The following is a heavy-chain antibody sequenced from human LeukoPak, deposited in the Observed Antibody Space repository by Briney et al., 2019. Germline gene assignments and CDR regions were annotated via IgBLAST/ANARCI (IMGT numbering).Heavy chain of an antibody. CDR3: ARQGFAYCGGDCYFDY. CDR2: IYPGDSDT. J-gene: IGHJ4*02. CDR1: GYSFTSYW. V-gene: IGHV5-51*01. D-gene: IGHD2-21*02. Sequence: ESLRISCKGSGYSFTSYWIGWVRQMPGKGLEWMGIIYPGDSDTRYSPSFQGQVTISADKSISTAYLQWSSLKASDTAMYYCARQGFAYCGGDCYFDYWGQGTLVTVSS.